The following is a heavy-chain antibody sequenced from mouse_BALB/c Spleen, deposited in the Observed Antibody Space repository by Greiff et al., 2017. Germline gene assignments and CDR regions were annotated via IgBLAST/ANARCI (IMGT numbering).Heavy chain of an antibody. D-gene: IGHD1-1*01. CDR3: ARSGVYYGSSSFAY. Sequence: EVQRVESGAELVRPGALVKLSCKASGFNIKDYYMHWVKQRPEQGLEWIGWIDPENGNTIYDPKFQGKASITADTSSNTAYLQLSSLTSEDTAVYYCARSGVYYGSSSFAYWGQGTLVTVSA. V-gene: IGHV14-1*02. J-gene: IGHJ3*01. CDR2: IDPENGNT. CDR1: GFNIKDYY.